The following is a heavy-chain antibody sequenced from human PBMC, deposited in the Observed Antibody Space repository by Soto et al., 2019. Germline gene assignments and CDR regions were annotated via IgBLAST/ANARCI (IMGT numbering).Heavy chain of an antibody. Sequence: QVQLVQSGAEVKKPGSSVKVSCKASGGTFSSYAINWVRQAPGQGLEWMGGIMPILGTANYAQKFQGGVTITADESTDTAYMELSSLRSEDTAVYYCARGGYSSSYRLDYWGQGTLVTVSS. J-gene: IGHJ4*02. CDR1: GGTFSSYA. V-gene: IGHV1-69*01. CDR3: ARGGYSSSYRLDY. D-gene: IGHD6-6*01. CDR2: IMPILGTA.